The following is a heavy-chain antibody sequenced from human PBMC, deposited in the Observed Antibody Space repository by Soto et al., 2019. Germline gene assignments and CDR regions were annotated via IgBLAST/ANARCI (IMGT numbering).Heavy chain of an antibody. CDR1: GFTFSSYW. CDR3: ARRGAVAGLHY. Sequence: EVQLVESGGGLVQPGGSLRVSCAASGFTFSSYWMHWVRQAPGKGLVWVSRINSDGSRTSYADSVKGRFTISRDNAKNTLYLQMNSLSAEDTAIYCCARRGAVAGLHYWGQGTLVTVSS. D-gene: IGHD6-19*01. V-gene: IGHV3-74*01. CDR2: INSDGSRT. J-gene: IGHJ4*02.